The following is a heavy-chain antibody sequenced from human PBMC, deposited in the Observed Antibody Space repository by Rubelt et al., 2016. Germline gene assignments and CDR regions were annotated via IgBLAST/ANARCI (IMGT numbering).Heavy chain of an antibody. CDR2: IWYDGSNK. Sequence: APGKGLEWVAVIWYDGSNKYYADSVKGRFTISRDNSKNTLYLQMNSLRAEDTAVYYCARIPTLQTDVWGQGTTVTVSS. CDR3: ARIPTLQTDV. V-gene: IGHV3-33*01. D-gene: IGHD4-11*01. J-gene: IGHJ6*02.